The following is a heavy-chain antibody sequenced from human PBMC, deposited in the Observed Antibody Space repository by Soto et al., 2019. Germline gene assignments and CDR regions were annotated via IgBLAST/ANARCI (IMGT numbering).Heavy chain of an antibody. V-gene: IGHV4-39*01. CDR3: ARTRTPVVTQAYFDN. CDR1: GESISSSSYY. D-gene: IGHD2-21*02. CDR2: IYYSGRT. J-gene: IGHJ4*02. Sequence: PSETLSLTCIVSGESISSSSYYWGWIRQPPGKGLEWIGSIYYSGRTYYNPSFKSRVTISIGTSKNQFSLKLSSVTATDTAVYYCARTRTPVVTQAYFDNWGQGALVTVSS.